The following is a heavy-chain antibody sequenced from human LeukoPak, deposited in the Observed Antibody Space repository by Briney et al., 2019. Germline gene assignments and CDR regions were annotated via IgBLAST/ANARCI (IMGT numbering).Heavy chain of an antibody. CDR2: IKQDGSEK. V-gene: IGHV3-7*03. Sequence: GGSLRLSCAASGFTFSSYWMSWVRQAPGKGLEWVANIKQDGSEKYYVDSVKGRFTISRDNAKNSLYLQMTSLRAEDTAVYYCARSGGWEGDYFDYWGQGTLVTVSS. CDR1: GFTFSSYW. D-gene: IGHD6-19*01. J-gene: IGHJ4*02. CDR3: ARSGGWEGDYFDY.